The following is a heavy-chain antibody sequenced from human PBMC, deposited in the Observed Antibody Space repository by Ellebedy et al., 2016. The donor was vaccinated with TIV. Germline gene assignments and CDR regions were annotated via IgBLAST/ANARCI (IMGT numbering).Heavy chain of an antibody. CDR3: ARVYSGTYFDY. V-gene: IGHV1-2*02. CDR2: INPNSGGT. Sequence: AASVKVSCKASGYTFTGYYIHWVRQAPGQGLEWMGWINPNSGGTNYAQKFQGRVNMTRDTSISTAYMELSRLRSDDTAVYYCARVYSGTYFDYWGQGTLVTVSS. J-gene: IGHJ4*02. CDR1: GYTFTGYY. D-gene: IGHD2-15*01.